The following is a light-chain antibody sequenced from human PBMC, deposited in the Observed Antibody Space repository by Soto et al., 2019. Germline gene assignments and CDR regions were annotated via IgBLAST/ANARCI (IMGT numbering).Light chain of an antibody. CDR2: GAS. CDR1: QTVSGSY. V-gene: IGKV3-20*01. J-gene: IGKJ4*01. CDR3: QQYGDSPLT. Sequence: VLTQSPGTLSLSPGERATLSCRASQTVSGSYVAWYQQKPGQTPRLLIYGASSRATGIPDRFSGSGSGTDFTLTISRLEPEDFAVYYCQQYGDSPLTFGGGTKVDI.